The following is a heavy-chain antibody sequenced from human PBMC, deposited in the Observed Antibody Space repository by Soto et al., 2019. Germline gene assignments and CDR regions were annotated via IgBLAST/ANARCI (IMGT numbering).Heavy chain of an antibody. CDR2: ISGTGSTT. CDR3: AAMRF. Sequence: EVQLLESGGGLVQPGGSLRLSCVVSGFTFSSYAMSWVRQAPGKGLEWVSLISGTGSTTYYADSVKGRFTISRDNSKNTLYRQMNSLSADDPAVYYCAAMRFWGQGTLVTVSS. J-gene: IGHJ4*02. V-gene: IGHV3-23*01. CDR1: GFTFSSYA.